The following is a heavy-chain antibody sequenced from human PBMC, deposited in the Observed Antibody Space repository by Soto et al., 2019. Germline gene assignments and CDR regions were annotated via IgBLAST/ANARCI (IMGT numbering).Heavy chain of an antibody. V-gene: IGHV4-59*01. J-gene: IGHJ4*02. Sequence: SETLSLTCTVSGGSISGYYWSWIRQPPGKGLEWIGYIYYSGSSNYNPSLKSRVTISLDTSKNQFSLRLRSVTAADTAVYYCARARYDSSGYYYFDYWGQGTLVTVSS. CDR3: ARARYDSSGYYYFDY. CDR2: IYYSGSS. D-gene: IGHD3-22*01. CDR1: GGSISGYY.